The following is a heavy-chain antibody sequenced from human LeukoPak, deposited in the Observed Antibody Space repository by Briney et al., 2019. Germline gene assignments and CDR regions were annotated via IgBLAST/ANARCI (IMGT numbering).Heavy chain of an antibody. Sequence: PSETLSLTCTVSGGSISSGSYYWSWIRQPAGKGLEWIGRIYTSGSTNYNPSLKSRVTISVDTSKNQFSLKLSSVTAADTAVYYCARYSSSWSRRRGAEYFQHWGQGTLVTVSS. V-gene: IGHV4-61*02. CDR2: IYTSGST. CDR1: GGSISSGSYY. D-gene: IGHD6-13*01. J-gene: IGHJ1*01. CDR3: ARYSSSWSRRRGAEYFQH.